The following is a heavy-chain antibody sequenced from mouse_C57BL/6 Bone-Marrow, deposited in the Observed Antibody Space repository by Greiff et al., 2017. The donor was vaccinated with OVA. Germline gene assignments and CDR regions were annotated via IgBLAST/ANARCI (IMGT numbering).Heavy chain of an antibody. Sequence: VQLQQSGAELMKPGASVKLSCKATGYTFTGYWIAWVKQRPGHGLEWIGEILPGSGSTNYNEKFKGKATFTADTSSNTAYMQLSSLTTEDSAIEYCAREDGNYFYGYFEVWGTGTTVTVAS. D-gene: IGHD2-1*01. J-gene: IGHJ1*03. CDR2: ILPGSGST. CDR1: GYTFTGYW. V-gene: IGHV1-9*01. CDR3: AREDGNYFYGYFEV.